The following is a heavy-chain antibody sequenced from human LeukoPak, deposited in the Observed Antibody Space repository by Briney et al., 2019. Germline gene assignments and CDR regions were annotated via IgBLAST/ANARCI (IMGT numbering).Heavy chain of an antibody. J-gene: IGHJ4*02. CDR3: ATDSSSRIQLWTPLKY. CDR2: ISSDGSNK. Sequence: GRSLRLSCAASGFTFGSYAMNWVRQAPGKGLEWVAVISSDGSNKFYVDSVKGRFTISRDNPKNTLYLQINSLRPEDTAVYYCATDSSSRIQLWTPLKYWGQGTLVTVSS. CDR1: GFTFGSYA. V-gene: IGHV3-30*03. D-gene: IGHD5-18*01.